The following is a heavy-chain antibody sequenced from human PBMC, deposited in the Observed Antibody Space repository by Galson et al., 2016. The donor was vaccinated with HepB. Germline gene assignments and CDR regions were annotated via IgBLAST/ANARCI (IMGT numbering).Heavy chain of an antibody. CDR3: ARDFGGEIGYGNIEK. Sequence: SVKVSCKASGYTFTSYYIHWVRQAPGQGLEWMGLINPSGGSTNYAQKFQGRVTMTRDTSTSTVNMELSSLRSEDTAVYYCARDFGGEIGYGNIEKWGQGALVTVSA. CDR2: INPSGGST. V-gene: IGHV1-46*01. D-gene: IGHD3-16*01. CDR1: GYTFTSYY. J-gene: IGHJ4*02.